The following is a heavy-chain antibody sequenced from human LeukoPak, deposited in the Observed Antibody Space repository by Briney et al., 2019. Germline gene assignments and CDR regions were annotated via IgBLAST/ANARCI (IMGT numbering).Heavy chain of an antibody. D-gene: IGHD3-16*02. V-gene: IGHV3-23*01. CDR1: GFTFRSYA. CDR3: AKDLWGASYHY. J-gene: IGHJ4*02. CDR2: ISGSGGST. Sequence: GVSLRLFCAASGFTFRSYAMSWVRQAPGKGLEWVSAISGSGGSTYYGDSVKGRFTISRDNSKNTLYLQMNSLRAEDTAVYYCAKDLWGASYHYWGQGTLVTVSS.